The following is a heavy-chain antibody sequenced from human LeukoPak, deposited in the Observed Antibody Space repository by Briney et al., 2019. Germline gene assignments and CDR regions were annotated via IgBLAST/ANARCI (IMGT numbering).Heavy chain of an antibody. Sequence: SETLSLTCAVYGGSFSGYYWSWIRQPPGKGLEWIGEINHSGSTNYNPSLKSRVTTSVDTSKNQFSLKLSSVTAADTAVYYCARGAQGYCSSTSCRRGGRWFDPWGQGTLVTVSS. CDR2: INHSGST. CDR1: GGSFSGYY. D-gene: IGHD2-2*01. CDR3: ARGAQGYCSSTSCRRGGRWFDP. J-gene: IGHJ5*02. V-gene: IGHV4-34*01.